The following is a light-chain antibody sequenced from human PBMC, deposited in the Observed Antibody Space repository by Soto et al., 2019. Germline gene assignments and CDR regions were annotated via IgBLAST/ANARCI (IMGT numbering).Light chain of an antibody. CDR1: RSVSSN. V-gene: IGKV3-15*01. CDR3: QQYNNWPIT. Sequence: EIVLTQSPGTLSLSPGERATLACRASRSVSSNLAWYQQKPGQAPRLLIYGASTRATGIPARFSGSGSGTEFTLTISSLQSEDFAVYYCQQYNNWPITFGQGTRLEIK. J-gene: IGKJ5*01. CDR2: GAS.